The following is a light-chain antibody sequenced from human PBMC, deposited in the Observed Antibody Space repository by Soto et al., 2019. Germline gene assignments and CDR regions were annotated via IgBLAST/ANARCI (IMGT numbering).Light chain of an antibody. CDR2: EVS. J-gene: IGLJ1*01. CDR3: CSYAGGRTYV. CDR1: SSDVGGYIY. V-gene: IGLV2-23*02. Sequence: QSALTQPASVSGSPGQSIAISCIGTSSDVGGYIYVSWYQHHPGKAPKLMIYEVSNRPSGVSTRFSGSKSGNTASLTISGLQAEDEADYYCCSYAGGRTYVFGSETSSPS.